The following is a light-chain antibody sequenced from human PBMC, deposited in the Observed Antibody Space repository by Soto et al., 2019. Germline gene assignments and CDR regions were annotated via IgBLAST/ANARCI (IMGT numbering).Light chain of an antibody. Sequence: ESVLTQSPGTLSLSPGERATLSCRASQSVSSTYLAWYQQKPGQAPRLLIYGASNRATGIPDRFSGSGCGTDFSLTISRLEREEFAVYYCQQYGGARWTFGQGTRV. CDR2: GAS. V-gene: IGKV3-20*01. CDR1: QSVSSTY. CDR3: QQYGGARWT. J-gene: IGKJ1*01.